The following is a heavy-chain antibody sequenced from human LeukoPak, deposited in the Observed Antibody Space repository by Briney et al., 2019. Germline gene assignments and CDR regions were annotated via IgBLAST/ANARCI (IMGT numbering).Heavy chain of an antibody. V-gene: IGHV1-46*01. Sequence: ASVKVSCKASGYTFTSYGISWVRQAPGQGLEWMGIINPSGGSTSYAQKFQGRVTMTRDMSTSTVYMELSSLRSEDTAVYYCARALVPYYYDSRELPDAFDIWGQGTMVTVSS. CDR1: GYTFTSYG. CDR3: ARALVPYYYDSRELPDAFDI. J-gene: IGHJ3*02. CDR2: INPSGGST. D-gene: IGHD3-22*01.